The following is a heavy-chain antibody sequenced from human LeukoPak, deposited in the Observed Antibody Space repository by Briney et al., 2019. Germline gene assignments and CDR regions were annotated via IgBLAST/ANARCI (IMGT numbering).Heavy chain of an antibody. CDR2: FDPRGGET. Sequence: ASVKVSCKVSGHTLSEVSMHCVRQAPGQGLEWVGGFDPRGGETVLAQKFQGRVTLTEDTSADTSSIELRSLRSEDTAVYYCATSDRQFCSPSSCYMPFDFWGLGTLVTVSS. CDR1: GHTLSEVS. CDR3: ATSDRQFCSPSSCYMPFDF. J-gene: IGHJ4*02. D-gene: IGHD2-2*02. V-gene: IGHV1-24*01.